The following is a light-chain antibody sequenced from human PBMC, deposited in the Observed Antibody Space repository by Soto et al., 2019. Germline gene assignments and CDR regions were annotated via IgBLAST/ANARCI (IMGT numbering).Light chain of an antibody. Sequence: IQLTQSPSSLSASVGDRVTITCRASQSISSYLNWYQQKPGKAPKLLIYAASSFQSGVPSRFGGSGSGTDFTLTISSLQPEDFATYYCQQSYSTPRTFGQGTKVDIK. J-gene: IGKJ1*01. CDR1: QSISSY. CDR3: QQSYSTPRT. V-gene: IGKV1-39*01. CDR2: AAS.